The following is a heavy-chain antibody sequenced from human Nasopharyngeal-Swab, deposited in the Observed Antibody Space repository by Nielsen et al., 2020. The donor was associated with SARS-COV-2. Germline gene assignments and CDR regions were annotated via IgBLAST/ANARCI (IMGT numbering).Heavy chain of an antibody. CDR3: AKESLRREMATMSAHDY. CDR2: IVGNCAST. D-gene: IGHD5-24*01. V-gene: IGHV3-23*01. J-gene: IGHJ4*02. CDR1: GLTFRNAA. Sequence: GESLKISCVASGLTFRNAAMNWVRQAPGKGLEWVSGIVGNCASTYYGDSVKGRFTISRDNSKNTLYLQMTSLRADDTAVYYCAKESLRREMATMSAHDYWGQGTLVTVSS.